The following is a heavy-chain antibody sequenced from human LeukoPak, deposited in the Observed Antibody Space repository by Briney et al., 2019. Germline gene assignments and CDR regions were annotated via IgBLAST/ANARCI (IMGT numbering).Heavy chain of an antibody. V-gene: IGHV4-4*02. CDR1: GFTFSNAW. Sequence: PGGSLRLSCAASGFTFSNAWMSWVRQAPGKGLEWIGSIYYSGSTYYNPSLKSRVTISVDTSKNQFSLKLSSVTAADTAVYYCARDIRRNYYGSGIFDYWGQGTLVTVSS. J-gene: IGHJ4*02. CDR2: IYYSGST. D-gene: IGHD3-10*01. CDR3: ARDIRRNYYGSGIFDY.